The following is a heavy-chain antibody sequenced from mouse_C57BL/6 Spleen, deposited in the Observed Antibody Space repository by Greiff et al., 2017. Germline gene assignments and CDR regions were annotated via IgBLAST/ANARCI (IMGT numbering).Heavy chain of an antibody. Sequence: VQLQQSGPGLVKPSQSLSLTCSVTGYSITSGYYWNWIRQFPGNKLEWMGYISYDGSNNYNPSLKNRISITRDTSKNQFFLKLNSVTTEDTATYYCARDGGTRYFDYWGQGTTLTVSS. CDR2: ISYDGSN. D-gene: IGHD3-3*01. CDR1: GYSITSGYY. V-gene: IGHV3-6*01. J-gene: IGHJ2*01. CDR3: ARDGGTRYFDY.